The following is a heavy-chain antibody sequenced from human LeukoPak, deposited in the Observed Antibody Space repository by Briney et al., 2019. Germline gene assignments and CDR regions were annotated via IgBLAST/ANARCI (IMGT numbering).Heavy chain of an antibody. V-gene: IGHV3-23*01. D-gene: IGHD5-12*01. Sequence: GGSLRLSCGASGFTFSSYWMHWVRQAPGKGLVWISGITGSGGNSYYANSVKGRFTIFRDNSKNMLFLQMNSLRAEDTAIYYCAKAEGHPWPSYCFDSWGRGTLVAVSS. CDR1: GFTFSSYW. J-gene: IGHJ4*02. CDR3: AKAEGHPWPSYCFDS. CDR2: ITGSGGNS.